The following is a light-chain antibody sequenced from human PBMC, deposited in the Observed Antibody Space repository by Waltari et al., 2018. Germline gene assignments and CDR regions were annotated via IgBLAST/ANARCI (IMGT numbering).Light chain of an antibody. Sequence: QSALTQPASVSGSPGQSITISCTGTSNDVGSYNLVSWYQQDPGKAPTLMIYEVTKRPSGVSSRFSGSKSGNTASLTISGLQAEDEADYYCSSYAGSTTLVIFGGGTKLTV. V-gene: IGLV2-23*02. CDR1: SNDVGSYNL. J-gene: IGLJ2*01. CDR3: SSYAGSTTLVI. CDR2: EVT.